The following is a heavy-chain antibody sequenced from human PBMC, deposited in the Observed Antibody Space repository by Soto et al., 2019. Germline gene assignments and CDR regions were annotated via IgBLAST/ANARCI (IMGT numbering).Heavy chain of an antibody. J-gene: IGHJ2*01. Sequence: QERLQQWGAGLLKPSETLPLTCAVYGGSFSDYYWSWIRQPRGKGLEWIGEINHSGSTNYNPSLKSRVTISVDTSKNQFSLKLNSVTAADTAVYYCAREVPSRYFDLWGRGTPVTVSS. CDR2: INHSGST. D-gene: IGHD3-10*01. CDR3: AREVPSRYFDL. CDR1: GGSFSDYY. V-gene: IGHV4-34*01.